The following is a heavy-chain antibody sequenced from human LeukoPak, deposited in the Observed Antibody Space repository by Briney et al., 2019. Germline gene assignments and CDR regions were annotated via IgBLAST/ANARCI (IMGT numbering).Heavy chain of an antibody. V-gene: IGHV4-34*01. CDR3: ARRYDILAFDI. Sequence: SETLSLTCAVYGGSFSGYYWSWIRQPPGKGLEWIGEINHSGSTNYNPSLKSRVTISVDTSKNQSSLKLSSVTAADTAVYYCARRYDILAFDIWGQGTMVTVSS. D-gene: IGHD3-9*01. CDR1: GGSFSGYY. CDR2: INHSGST. J-gene: IGHJ3*02.